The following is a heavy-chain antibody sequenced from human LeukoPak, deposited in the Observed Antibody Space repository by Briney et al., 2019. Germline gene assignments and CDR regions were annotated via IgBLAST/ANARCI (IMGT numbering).Heavy chain of an antibody. J-gene: IGHJ5*02. Sequence: SETLSLTCTVSGGSISSYYWGWIRQPPGKGLEWIGSIYYSGSTYYNPSLKSRVTISVDTSKNQFSLKLSSVTAADTAVYYCARLVVVVAASHNWFDPWGQGTLVTVSS. D-gene: IGHD2-15*01. CDR2: IYYSGST. CDR1: GGSISSYY. V-gene: IGHV4-39*07. CDR3: ARLVVVVAASHNWFDP.